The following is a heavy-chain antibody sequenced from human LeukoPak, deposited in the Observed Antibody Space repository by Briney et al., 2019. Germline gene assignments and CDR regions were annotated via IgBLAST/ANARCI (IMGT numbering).Heavy chain of an antibody. D-gene: IGHD2-21*02. CDR1: GGSISSYY. CDR3: ARDYCGGDCSTDAFDI. V-gene: IGHV4-4*07. Sequence: PSETLSLTCTVSGGSISSYYWSWIRQPAGKGLEWIGRIYTSGSTNYNPSLKSRVTMSVDTSKNQFSLKLSSVTAADTAVYYCARDYCGGDCSTDAFDIWGQGTMVTVSS. J-gene: IGHJ3*02. CDR2: IYTSGST.